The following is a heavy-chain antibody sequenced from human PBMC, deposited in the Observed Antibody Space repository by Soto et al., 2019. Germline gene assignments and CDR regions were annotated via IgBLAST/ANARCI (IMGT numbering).Heavy chain of an antibody. CDR1: AYTFTSYA. Sequence: QVQLVQSGTEVKKPGASVKVSCLASAYTFTSYAIHWVRQAPGQRLGWMGWINAGNGDTKYSQKFQARVTITRDTSASTAYMELSGLTSGDTAVYYCARSLVGARGEILYHGMDVWGQGTTVTVSS. J-gene: IGHJ6*01. CDR3: ARSLVGARGEILYHGMDV. V-gene: IGHV1-3*01. D-gene: IGHD1-26*01. CDR2: INAGNGDT.